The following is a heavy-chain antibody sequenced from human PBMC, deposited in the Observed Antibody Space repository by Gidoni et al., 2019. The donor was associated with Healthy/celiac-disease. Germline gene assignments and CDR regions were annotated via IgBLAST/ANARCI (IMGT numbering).Heavy chain of an antibody. V-gene: IGHV3-21*01. J-gene: IGHJ4*02. CDR3: AREGYCSSTSCSADY. D-gene: IGHD2-2*01. CDR2: SSSSSSYI. CDR1: GFTFSSYS. Sequence: EVQLVDSGGGLVKPGGSLRLSCAASGFTFSSYSMNWVRQAPGKGLEWGSSSSSSSSYIYDADSVKGRFTISRDNAKNSMYLQMNSLRAEDTAVYYCAREGYCSSTSCSADYWGQGTLVTVSS.